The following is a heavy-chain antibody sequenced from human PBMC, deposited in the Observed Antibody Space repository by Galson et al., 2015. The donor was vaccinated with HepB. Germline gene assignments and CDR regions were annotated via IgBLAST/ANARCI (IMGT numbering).Heavy chain of an antibody. CDR1: GFTFSSYS. J-gene: IGHJ6*03. CDR3: ASSPGYYYYMDV. V-gene: IGHV3-21*01. CDR2: ISSSSSYI. Sequence: SLRLSCAASGFTFSSYSMNWVRQAPGKGLEWVSSISSSSSYIYYADSVKGRFTISRDNAKNSLYLQMNSLRAEDTAVYYCASSPGYYYYMDVWGKGTTVTVSS.